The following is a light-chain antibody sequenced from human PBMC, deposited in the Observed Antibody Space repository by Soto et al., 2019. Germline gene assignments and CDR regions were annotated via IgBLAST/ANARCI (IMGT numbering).Light chain of an antibody. CDR3: MQALQAWT. Sequence: IVMTQSPLSLPVTPGEPASISCRSSQSLLHTNGYSYLDWYLQKPGQSPQLLIYLGSNRAPGVPDRFSGSGSGTDFTLKISRVEAEDVGVYYCMQALQAWTFGQGTKVEI. CDR1: QSLLHTNGYSY. J-gene: IGKJ1*01. CDR2: LGS. V-gene: IGKV2-28*01.